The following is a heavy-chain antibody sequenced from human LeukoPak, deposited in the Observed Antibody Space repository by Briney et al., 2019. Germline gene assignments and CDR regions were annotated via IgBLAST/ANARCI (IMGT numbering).Heavy chain of an antibody. Sequence: HPGGSLRLSCAASGVSFSKYWMCWVRMAQGQGLGRVGKIKEDGSEQYYVDSVKGRFTISTDNAKNSLYLQMHSLRAEDTAVYYWARDFEYRFDYWGERSLVTVSA. CDR3: ARDFEYRFDY. J-gene: IGHJ4*02. CDR1: GVSFSKYW. V-gene: IGHV3-7*04. CDR2: IKEDGSEQ. D-gene: IGHD6-6*01.